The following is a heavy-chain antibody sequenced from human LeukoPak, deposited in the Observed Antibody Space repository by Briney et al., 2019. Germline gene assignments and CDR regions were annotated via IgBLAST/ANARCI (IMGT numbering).Heavy chain of an antibody. CDR3: AKDPNDYDFWSGYYRGYYYYGMDV. J-gene: IGHJ6*02. CDR1: GFTFSSYG. Sequence: PGGSLRLSCAASGFTFSSYGMHWVRQAPGKGLEWVAVISYDGSNKYYADSVKGRFTISRDNSKNTLYLQMNSLRAEDTAVYYCAKDPNDYDFWSGYYRGYYYYGMDVWGQGTTVTVSS. D-gene: IGHD3-3*01. CDR2: ISYDGSNK. V-gene: IGHV3-30*18.